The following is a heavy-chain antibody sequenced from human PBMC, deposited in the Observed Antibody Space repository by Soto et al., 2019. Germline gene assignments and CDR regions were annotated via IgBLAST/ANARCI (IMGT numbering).Heavy chain of an antibody. D-gene: IGHD3-22*01. Sequence: VDSLKISCKGSGYSFTSYWIGWVRQMPGKGLEWMGIIYPGGSDTRYSPSFQGQVTISADKSISTAYLQWSSLKASDTAMYYCARRRGYYDSSGHFDYLGQGTLVTVSS. V-gene: IGHV5-51*01. CDR1: GYSFTSYW. CDR3: ARRRGYYDSSGHFDY. CDR2: IYPGGSDT. J-gene: IGHJ4*02.